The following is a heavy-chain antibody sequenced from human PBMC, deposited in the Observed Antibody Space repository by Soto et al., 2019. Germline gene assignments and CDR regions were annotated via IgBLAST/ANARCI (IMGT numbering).Heavy chain of an antibody. CDR2: INHSGST. CDR3: AKEYCSSTSCYSWFDP. J-gene: IGHJ5*02. V-gene: IGHV4-34*01. D-gene: IGHD2-2*01. CDR1: GGSFSGYY. Sequence: QVQLQQWGAGLLKPSETLSLTCAVYGGSFSGYYWSWIRQPPGKGLGWMGEINHSGSTNYNPSLKSRVTISVDTSNNQFSLKLSSVTAADTAVYYCAKEYCSSTSCYSWFDPWGQGTLVTVSS.